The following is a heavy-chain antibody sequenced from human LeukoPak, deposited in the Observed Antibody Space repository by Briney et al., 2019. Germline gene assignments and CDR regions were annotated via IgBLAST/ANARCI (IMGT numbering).Heavy chain of an antibody. CDR1: GFTFSSYW. CDR2: IKQDGSEK. V-gene: IGHV3-7*01. J-gene: IGHJ4*02. D-gene: IGHD5-24*01. CDR3: AREGPTTPHLEMATTDY. Sequence: PGGSLRLSCAASGFTFSSYWMSWVRQAPGKGLEWVANIKQDGSEKYHVDSVKGRFTISRDNAKNSLYLQMNSLRAEDTAVYYCAREGPTTPHLEMATTDYWGQGTLVTVSS.